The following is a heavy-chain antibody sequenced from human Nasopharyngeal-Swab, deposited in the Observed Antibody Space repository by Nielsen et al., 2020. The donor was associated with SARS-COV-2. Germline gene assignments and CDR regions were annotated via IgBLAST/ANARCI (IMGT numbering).Heavy chain of an antibody. J-gene: IGHJ6*04. V-gene: IGHV3-7*01. D-gene: IGHD2-2*01. CDR1: GFTFSSYW. CDR2: IKQDGSEK. CDR3: ARIAPHGYCSSTSCFLDV. Sequence: LSLTCAASGFTFSSYWMSWVRQAPGKGLEWVANIKQDGSEKYYVDSVKGRFTISRDNAKNSLYLQMNSLRAEDTAVYYCARIAPHGYCSSTSCFLDVWGKGTTVTVSS.